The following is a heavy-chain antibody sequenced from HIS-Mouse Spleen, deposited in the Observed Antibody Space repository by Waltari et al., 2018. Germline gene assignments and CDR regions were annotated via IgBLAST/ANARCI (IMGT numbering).Heavy chain of an antibody. CDR3: AREIPYSSSWYDWYFDL. CDR1: GGSISRSGYY. Sequence: QLQLQESGPGLVTPSETLSLTRTVPGGSISRSGYYRCWIRQPPGKGLEWIGSIYYSGSTYYNPSLKSRVTISVDTSKNQFSLKLSSVTAADTAVYYCAREIPYSSSWYDWYFDLWGRGTLVTVSS. V-gene: IGHV4-39*07. J-gene: IGHJ2*01. CDR2: IYYSGST. D-gene: IGHD6-13*01.